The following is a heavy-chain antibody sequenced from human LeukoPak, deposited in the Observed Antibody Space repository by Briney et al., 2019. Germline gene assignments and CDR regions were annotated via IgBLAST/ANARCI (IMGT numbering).Heavy chain of an antibody. J-gene: IGHJ4*02. CDR1: GFTFGSYA. CDR3: ATRDYCGGDCYFLTTIFDY. V-gene: IGHV3-23*01. CDR2: INGSGGST. D-gene: IGHD2-21*02. Sequence: GGSLRLSCAASGFTFGSYAMSWVRQAPGKGLDWVSSINGSGGSTSYADSVKGRFTISRDNSKNTLYLQMNSLRAEDTAVYYCATRDYCGGDCYFLTTIFDYWGQGDLVTVSS.